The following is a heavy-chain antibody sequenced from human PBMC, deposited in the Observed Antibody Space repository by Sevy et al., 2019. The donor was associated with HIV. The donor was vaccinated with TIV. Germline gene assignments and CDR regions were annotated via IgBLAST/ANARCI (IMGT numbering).Heavy chain of an antibody. CDR3: ARRGGLTDEGFDI. J-gene: IGHJ3*02. V-gene: IGHV3-21*01. Sequence: GGSLRLSCAASGFTFISFTMNWVRQAPGKGLEWVSSISNSPSYIYYADSVKGRFTISRDNVKNAPYLQMDSLRVEDAAVYYCARRGGLTDEGFDIWGQGTMVTVSS. D-gene: IGHD3-16*01. CDR2: ISNSPSYI. CDR1: GFTFISFT.